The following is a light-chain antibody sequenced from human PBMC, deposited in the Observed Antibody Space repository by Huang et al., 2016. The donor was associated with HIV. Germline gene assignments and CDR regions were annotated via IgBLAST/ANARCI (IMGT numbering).Light chain of an antibody. CDR3: QQYYSNPRT. Sequence: DIQMAQSPSSLSASVGDRVTISCRAGQGISNSLAWYQQKPGKAPTLLLFAASRLESGVSSRFSGGGSGTDYTLTISGLQPEDFATYYCQQYYSNPRTFGQGTQVEI. J-gene: IGKJ1*01. CDR1: QGISNS. V-gene: IGKV1-NL1*01. CDR2: AAS.